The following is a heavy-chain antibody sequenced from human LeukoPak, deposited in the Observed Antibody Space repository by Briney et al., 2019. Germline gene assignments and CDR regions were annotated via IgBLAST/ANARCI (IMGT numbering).Heavy chain of an antibody. J-gene: IGHJ4*02. CDR1: GFTFSSYS. Sequence: PLGSLRLSCAASGFTFSSYSMNWVCQALGKGLEWVSSISSSSSYIYYADSVKGRFTISRDNAKNSLYLQMNSLRAEDTAVYYCARDSKAAGTRYYFVYWGQGTLVTVSS. V-gene: IGHV3-21*01. CDR3: ARDSKAAGTRYYFVY. CDR2: ISSSSSYI. D-gene: IGHD6-13*01.